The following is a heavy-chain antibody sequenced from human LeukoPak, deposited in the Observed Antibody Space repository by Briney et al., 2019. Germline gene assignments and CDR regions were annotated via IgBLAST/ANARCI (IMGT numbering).Heavy chain of an antibody. CDR2: VYYSGSA. CDR1: GGSISNYY. CDR3: ARDKVGSGWYDY. D-gene: IGHD6-19*01. Sequence: SETLSLTCTVSGGSISNYYWSWIRQPPGKGLECIGYVYYSGSANYNPSLKSRVTISVDTSKNQFSLKLSSVTAADTAVYYCARDKVGSGWYDYWGQGTLVTVSS. J-gene: IGHJ4*02. V-gene: IGHV4-59*01.